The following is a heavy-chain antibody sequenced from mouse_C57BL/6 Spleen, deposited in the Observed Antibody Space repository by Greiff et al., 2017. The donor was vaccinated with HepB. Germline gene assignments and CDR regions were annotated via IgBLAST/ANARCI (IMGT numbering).Heavy chain of an antibody. CDR2: MDPENGDT. V-gene: IGHV14-4*01. D-gene: IGHD1-1*01. CDR3: TTFYYGSSPLRYFDV. J-gene: IGHJ1*03. Sequence: EVQLQQSGAELVRPGASVKLSCTASGFNIKDDYMHWVKQRPEQGLEWIGWMDPENGDTEYASKFQGKATITADTSSNTAYLQLSSLTSEDTAVYYCTTFYYGSSPLRYFDVWGTGTTVTVSS. CDR1: GFNIKDDY.